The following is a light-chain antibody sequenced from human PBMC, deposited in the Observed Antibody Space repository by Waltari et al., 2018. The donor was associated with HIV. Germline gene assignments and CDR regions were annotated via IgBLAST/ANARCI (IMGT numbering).Light chain of an antibody. CDR3: MQSLEIPHT. V-gene: IGKV2-28*01. Sequence: IVMTQSPLSLPVNPGEPATISCRSGQSLLHSDGYNFLDWYLQRPGQPPQLLFYVGSPRAPGFPTRSTGSGSDTNFILNITRVEADDVGVYLCMQSLEIPHTFGQGTRVEI. CDR2: VGS. J-gene: IGKJ2*01. CDR1: QSLLHSDGYNF.